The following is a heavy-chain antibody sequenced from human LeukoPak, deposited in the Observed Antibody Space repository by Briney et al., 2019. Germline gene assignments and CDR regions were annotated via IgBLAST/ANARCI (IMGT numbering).Heavy chain of an antibody. CDR1: GFTFSSYA. CDR3: ARDRFYYDSSGYRVVYFDY. D-gene: IGHD3-22*01. Sequence: GGSLRLSCAASGFTFSSYAMNWVRQAPGKGLEWVSAISGGGGSTYYADSVKGRFTISRDNSKNTLYLQMNSLRAEDTAVYYCARDRFYYDSSGYRVVYFDYWGQGTLVTASS. CDR2: ISGGGGST. V-gene: IGHV3-23*01. J-gene: IGHJ4*02.